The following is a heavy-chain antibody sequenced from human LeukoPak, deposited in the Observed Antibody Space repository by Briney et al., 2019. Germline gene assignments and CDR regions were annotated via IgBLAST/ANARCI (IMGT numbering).Heavy chain of an antibody. CDR2: INPNSGGT. CDR1: GYTFTGYY. D-gene: IGHD3-3*01. V-gene: IGHV1-2*02. CDR3: ARDGNYDFWGGYSKASTNFDY. J-gene: IGHJ4*02. Sequence: ASVKVSCKASGYTFTGYYMHWVRQAPGQGLEWMGWINPNSGGTNYAQKFQGRVTMTRDTSISTAYMELSRLRSDDAAVYYCARDGNYDFWGGYSKASTNFDYWGQGTLVTVSS.